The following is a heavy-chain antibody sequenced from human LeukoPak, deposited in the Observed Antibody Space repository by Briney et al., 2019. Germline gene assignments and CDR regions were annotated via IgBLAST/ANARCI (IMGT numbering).Heavy chain of an antibody. Sequence: GGSLRLSCAASGFTFSSYWMSWVRQASGKGLEWVANIKQDTSEKYYVDSVKGRFTISRDNAKNSLSLQMNSLRAEDTAVYYCVRAGGSSWADYWGQGTLVTVS. D-gene: IGHD6-13*01. V-gene: IGHV3-7*01. J-gene: IGHJ4*02. CDR3: VRAGGSSWADY. CDR1: GFTFSSYW. CDR2: IKQDTSEK.